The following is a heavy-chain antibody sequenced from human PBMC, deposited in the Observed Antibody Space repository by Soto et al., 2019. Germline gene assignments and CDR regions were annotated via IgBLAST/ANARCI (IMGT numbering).Heavy chain of an antibody. CDR3: ARGKGSHYDYIWGSYRRGQPEDDAFDI. J-gene: IGHJ3*02. CDR1: GYTFTSYD. CDR2: MNPNSGNT. V-gene: IGHV1-8*01. D-gene: IGHD3-16*02. Sequence: KKPPASVKVSCKASGYTFTSYDINWVRQATGQGLEWMGWMNPNSGNTGYAQKFQGRVTMTRNTSISTAYMELSSLRSEDTAVYYCARGKGSHYDYIWGSYRRGQPEDDAFDIWGQGTMVTVSS.